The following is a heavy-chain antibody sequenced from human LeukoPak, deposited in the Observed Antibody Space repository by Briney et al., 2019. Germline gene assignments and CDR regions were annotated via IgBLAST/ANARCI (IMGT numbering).Heavy chain of an antibody. V-gene: IGHV4-59*01. CDR1: GGSISSYY. CDR3: ARDGLLGQDPYYYYNGMDV. Sequence: SETLSLTCTVSGGSISSYYWSWIRQPPGKGLEWIGYIYYSGSTNYNPSLKSRVTISVDTSKNQFSLKLSSVTAADTAVYYCARDGLLGQDPYYYYNGMDVGGQGTTVTVSS. CDR2: IYYSGST. J-gene: IGHJ6*02. D-gene: IGHD3-10*01.